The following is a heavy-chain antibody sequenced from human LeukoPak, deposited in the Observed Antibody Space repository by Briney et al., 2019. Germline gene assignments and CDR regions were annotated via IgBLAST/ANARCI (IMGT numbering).Heavy chain of an antibody. D-gene: IGHD2-2*01. CDR1: GFTFSSYW. Sequence: GGSLRLSCAASGFTFSSYWMHWVRQAPGKGLVWVSRINSDGGSTSYADSVKGRFTISRDNAKNTLYLQMNSLRAEDTAVYYCASPCSSTSCPDYWGQGTLVTVSS. J-gene: IGHJ4*02. CDR2: INSDGGST. V-gene: IGHV3-74*01. CDR3: ASPCSSTSCPDY.